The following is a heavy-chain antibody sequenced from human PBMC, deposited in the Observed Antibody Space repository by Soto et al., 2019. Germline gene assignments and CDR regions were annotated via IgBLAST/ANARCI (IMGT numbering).Heavy chain of an antibody. V-gene: IGHV1-46*01. CDR3: ARAPLLRYFDWSIGGSDFDY. D-gene: IGHD3-9*01. CDR2: INPSGGST. J-gene: IGHJ4*02. Sequence: QVQLVQSGAEVKKPGASVKVSCKASGYTFTSYYMHWVRQAPGQGLEWMGIINPSGGSTSYAQKFQGRVTMTRDTSTSTVYMELSSLRSEDTAVYYCARAPLLRYFDWSIGGSDFDYWGQGTLVTVSS. CDR1: GYTFTSYY.